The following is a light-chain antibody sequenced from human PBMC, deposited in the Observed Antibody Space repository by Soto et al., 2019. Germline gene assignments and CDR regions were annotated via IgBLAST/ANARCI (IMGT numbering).Light chain of an antibody. CDR3: SSYTSSSPS. CDR2: DVS. V-gene: IGLV2-14*03. Sequence: QSVLTQPASVSGSPGQSITISCTGTSSDVGGYDYVSWYQQHPGKAPKLMIYDVSNRPSGVSNRFSGSKSGNTASLTISGLQAEDEADYYCSSYTSSSPSFGTGTKLNV. CDR1: SSDVGGYDY. J-gene: IGLJ1*01.